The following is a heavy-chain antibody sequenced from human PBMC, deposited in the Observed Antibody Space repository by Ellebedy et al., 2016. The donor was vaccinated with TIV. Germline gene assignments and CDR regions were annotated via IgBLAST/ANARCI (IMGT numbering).Heavy chain of an antibody. D-gene: IGHD1-14*01. CDR3: ARGNRTFNP. V-gene: IGHV3-33*05. Sequence: PGGSLRLSCAASGFIFSSYGMHWVRQAPGKGLKWVAIILNDGNDKYYADSVKGRFTISRDNSKNTVYLQMNSLRAEDTAVYYCARGNRTFNPWGQGTLVTVSS. CDR1: GFIFSSYG. J-gene: IGHJ5*02. CDR2: ILNDGNDK.